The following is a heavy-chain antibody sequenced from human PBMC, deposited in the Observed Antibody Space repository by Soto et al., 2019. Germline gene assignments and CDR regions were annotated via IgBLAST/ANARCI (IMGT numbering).Heavy chain of an antibody. D-gene: IGHD3-16*01. CDR2: IVVGSGNT. CDR1: GFTFTSSA. CDR3: AADLPDYDYVWGSANAFDI. V-gene: IGHV1-58*01. Sequence: AAAVKVSCKASGFTFTSSAVQWVRQARGQRLEWIGWIVVGSGNTNYAQKFQERVTITRDMSTSTAYMELSSLRSEDTAVYYCAADLPDYDYVWGSANAFDIWGQGTMVTVSS. J-gene: IGHJ3*02.